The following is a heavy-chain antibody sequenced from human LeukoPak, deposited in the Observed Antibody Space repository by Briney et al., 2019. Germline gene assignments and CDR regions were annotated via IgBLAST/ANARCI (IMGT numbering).Heavy chain of an antibody. V-gene: IGHV4-30-2*01. D-gene: IGHD3/OR15-3a*01. CDR3: ARGAGWTSSSAFDI. Sequence: PSQTLSLTCAVSGGSISSGGYSWSWIRQPPGKGLEWIGYIYHSGSTYYNPSLKSRVTISVDRSKNQFSLKLSSVTAADTAVYYCARGAGWTSSSAFDIWGQGTMVTVSS. CDR1: GGSISSGGYS. CDR2: IYHSGST. J-gene: IGHJ3*02.